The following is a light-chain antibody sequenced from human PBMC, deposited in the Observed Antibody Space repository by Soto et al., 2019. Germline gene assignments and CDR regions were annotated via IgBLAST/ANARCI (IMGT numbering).Light chain of an antibody. CDR3: SSYTNTSTYV. J-gene: IGLJ1*01. Sequence: QSALTQPASVSGSPGQSITISCTGTSSDVGGYNYVSWYQQYPGKAPKLMIYHVSNRPSGVSNRFSGSNSGTSASLTISGLQAEYDADYYCSSYTNTSTYVFGTGTKVTV. CDR2: HVS. V-gene: IGLV2-14*01. CDR1: SSDVGGYNY.